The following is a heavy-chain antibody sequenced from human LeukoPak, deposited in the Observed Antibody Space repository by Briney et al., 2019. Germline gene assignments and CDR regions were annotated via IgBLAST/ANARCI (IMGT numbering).Heavy chain of an antibody. Sequence: GGSLRLSCAASGFTFSDYYMSWIRQAPGKGLEWVSYISSSSSYTNYADSVKGRFTISRDNAKNSLYLQMNSLRAEDTAVYYCARVIVLMVRVRYGMDVWGQGTTVTVSS. CDR3: ARVIVLMVRVRYGMDV. J-gene: IGHJ6*02. CDR1: GFTFSDYY. D-gene: IGHD2-8*01. V-gene: IGHV3-11*06. CDR2: ISSSSSYT.